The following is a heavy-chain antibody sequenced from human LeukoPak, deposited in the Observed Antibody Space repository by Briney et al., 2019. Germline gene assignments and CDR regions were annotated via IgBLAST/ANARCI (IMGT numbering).Heavy chain of an antibody. J-gene: IGHJ5*02. V-gene: IGHV4-34*01. CDR3: ARGGEFWRGVGWFDP. D-gene: IGHD3-3*01. CDR1: DGSFRGDY. CDR2: INQSGST. Sequence: SETLSLTCAVYDGSFRGDYWSWIRQPPGKGLEWIGEINQSGSTNYNPSLKSRVTISVDTSKNQFSLKLSSVTAADTAVYFCARGGEFWRGVGWFDPWGQGTLVTVSS.